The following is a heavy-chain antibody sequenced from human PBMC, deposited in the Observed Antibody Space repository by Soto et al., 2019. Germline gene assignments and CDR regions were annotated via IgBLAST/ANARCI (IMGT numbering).Heavy chain of an antibody. CDR3: ASLAVAEGFDP. CDR1: GFSVSNNY. CDR2: IHAGGST. V-gene: IGHV3-53*02. J-gene: IGHJ5*02. Sequence: EVQLVETGGGLIQPGGSLRLSCAASGFSVSNNYMSWVRQAPGKGLEWVPIIHAGGSTYYADSVKGRFTISRDNSKNTVYLQMNGLRDEDTAMYYCASLAVAEGFDPWGQGTLVTVSS. D-gene: IGHD6-19*01.